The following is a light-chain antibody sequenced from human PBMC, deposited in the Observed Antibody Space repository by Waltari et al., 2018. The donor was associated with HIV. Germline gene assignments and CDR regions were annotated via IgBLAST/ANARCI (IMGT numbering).Light chain of an antibody. Sequence: EIVLTQSPATLSLSPGERATLSCRASQSLSAFLAWYQQKPGQAPRLLIYDASNRATGIPARFSGRGSGTDFTLTISSLEPEDFGVFYGQQRSSWPLITFGQGTRLEIK. V-gene: IGKV3-11*01. J-gene: IGKJ5*01. CDR3: QQRSSWPLIT. CDR1: QSLSAF. CDR2: DAS.